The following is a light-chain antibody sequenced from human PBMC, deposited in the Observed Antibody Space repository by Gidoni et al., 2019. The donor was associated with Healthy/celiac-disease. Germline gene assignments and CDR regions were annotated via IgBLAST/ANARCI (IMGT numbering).Light chain of an antibody. CDR2: AAS. J-gene: IGKJ1*01. V-gene: IGKV1-39*01. Sequence: DIHMTQSPSSLSASVGDRVTITCRASQRISTYLNWYQHKPGRAPKLLIYAASSLHSGVPSRFIGSGSGTDFTLTISNLQPEDFATYFCQQSYTNPQTFGQGTKVEIE. CDR3: QQSYTNPQT. CDR1: QRISTY.